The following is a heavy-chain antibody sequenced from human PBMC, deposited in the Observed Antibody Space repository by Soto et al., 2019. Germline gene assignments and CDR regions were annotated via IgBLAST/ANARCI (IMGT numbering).Heavy chain of an antibody. CDR1: GFTFSSYA. Sequence: GGSLRLSCAASGFTFSSYAMSWVRQAPGKGLEWVGRIKSKTDGGTTDYAAPVKGRFTISRDDSKNTLYLQMNSLKTEDTALYYCTTDSYSSFGISPYYFDSWGRGTLVTVSS. CDR2: IKSKTDGGTT. CDR3: TTDSYSSFGISPYYFDS. V-gene: IGHV3-15*01. J-gene: IGHJ4*02. D-gene: IGHD5-18*01.